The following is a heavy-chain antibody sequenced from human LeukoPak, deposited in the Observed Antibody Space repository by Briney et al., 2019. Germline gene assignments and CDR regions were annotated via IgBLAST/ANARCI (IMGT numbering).Heavy chain of an antibody. CDR2: ISSSSSYI. D-gene: IGHD3-3*01. J-gene: IGHJ4*02. V-gene: IGHV3-21*01. CDR3: ARLGVAGYFDY. Sequence: KPGGSLRLSCTASGFTFSSYSMNWVRQAPGKGLEWVSSISSSSSYIYYADSVKGRFTISRDNAKNSLYLQMNSLRAEDTAVYYCARLGVAGYFDYWGRGTLVTVSS. CDR1: GFTFSSYS.